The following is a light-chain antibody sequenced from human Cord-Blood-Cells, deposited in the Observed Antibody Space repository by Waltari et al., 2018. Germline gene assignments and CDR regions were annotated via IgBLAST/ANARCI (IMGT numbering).Light chain of an antibody. J-gene: IGKJ2*01. CDR3: QQYYSTPPMYT. Sequence: DIVMIQSPDSLPLSLGARATINCKSSQSVLYSSNNKNYLAWYQQKPGQPPKLLIYWASTRESGVPDRFSGSGSGTDFTLTISSLQAEDVAVYYCQQYYSTPPMYTFGQGTKLEIK. V-gene: IGKV4-1*01. CDR2: WAS. CDR1: QSVLYSSNNKNY.